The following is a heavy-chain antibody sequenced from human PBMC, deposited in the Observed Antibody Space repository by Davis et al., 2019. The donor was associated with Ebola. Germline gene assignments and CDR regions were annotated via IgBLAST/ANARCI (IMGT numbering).Heavy chain of an antibody. D-gene: IGHD1-7*01. CDR3: ARDIGTVDY. CDR2: IWYDGSNK. J-gene: IGHJ4*02. CDR1: GFTFSSYS. V-gene: IGHV3-33*08. Sequence: GESLKISCAASGFTFSSYSMNWVRQAPGKGLEWVAVIWYDGSNKYYADSVKGRFTISRDNSKNTLYLQMNSLRAEDTAVYYCARDIGTVDYWGQGTLVTVSS.